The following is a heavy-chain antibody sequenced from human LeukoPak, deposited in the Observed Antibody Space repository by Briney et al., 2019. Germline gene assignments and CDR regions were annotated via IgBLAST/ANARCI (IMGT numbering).Heavy chain of an antibody. CDR1: GFTFSSYA. D-gene: IGHD1-14*01. CDR3: AKGPNPYYYYYYMDV. V-gene: IGHV3-23*01. CDR2: ISGSGGST. Sequence: GESLKISCAASGFTFSSYAMSWVRQAPGKGLEWVSAISGSGGSTYYADSVKGRFTISRDNSKNTLYLQMNSLRAEDTAVYYCAKGPNPYYYYYYMDVWGKGTTVTVSS. J-gene: IGHJ6*03.